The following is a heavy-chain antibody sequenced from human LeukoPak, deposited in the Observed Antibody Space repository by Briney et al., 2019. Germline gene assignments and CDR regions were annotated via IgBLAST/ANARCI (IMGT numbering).Heavy chain of an antibody. V-gene: IGHV3-30*02. Sequence: PGGSLRLSCAASGFTFGSYGMHWVRQAPGKGLEWVAFIRYDGSNKYYADSVKGRFTISRDNSKNTLYLQMNSLRAEDTAVYYCAKVNYDSSGYYVYYFDYWGQGTLVTVSS. CDR2: IRYDGSNK. J-gene: IGHJ4*02. CDR1: GFTFGSYG. D-gene: IGHD3-22*01. CDR3: AKVNYDSSGYYVYYFDY.